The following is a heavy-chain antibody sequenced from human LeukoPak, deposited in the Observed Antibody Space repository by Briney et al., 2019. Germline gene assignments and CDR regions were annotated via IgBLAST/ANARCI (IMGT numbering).Heavy chain of an antibody. CDR2: IKSKTDGRTT. J-gene: IGHJ4*02. CDR3: TAATSLLC. CDR1: GFTFSKAW. D-gene: IGHD3-10*01. V-gene: IGHV3-15*01. Sequence: PGGALRLSCAASGFTFSKAWMSWVRQAPGKGGEWVGRIKSKTDGRTTDYAAPVKGRFTISRDDSKNTLYLQMNSLKTEDTAVYYCTAATSLLCWGQGTLVTVSS.